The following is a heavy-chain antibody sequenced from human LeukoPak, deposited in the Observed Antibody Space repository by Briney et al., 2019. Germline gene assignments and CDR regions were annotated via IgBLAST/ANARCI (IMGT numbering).Heavy chain of an antibody. CDR2: VSNSGSGST. CDR1: GGSVSGSH. CDR3: AKWNGGRYHFAS. V-gene: IGHV4-59*02. Sequence: SETLSLTCTVSGGSVSGSHWNWLRQPPGEGLEWIGYVSNSGSGSTKYNPSLESRVTMSVETSKNQFSLKLSSVTAADTAVYYCAKWNGGRYHFASWGQGTLVTVSS. J-gene: IGHJ4*02. D-gene: IGHD1-26*01.